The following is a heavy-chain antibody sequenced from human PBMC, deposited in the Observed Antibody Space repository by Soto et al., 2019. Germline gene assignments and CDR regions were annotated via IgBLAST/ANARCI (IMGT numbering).Heavy chain of an antibody. CDR3: ARDRPALLLTYYGMGV. Sequence: QVQRVQSGAEVKKPGSSVKVSCKASGGTFSSYAISWVRQAPGQGLEWMGGIIPIFGTANYAQKFQGRVTITADESTSTAYRELSSLRSEDTAVYYCARDRPALLLTYYGMGVWGQGTRVTVSS. CDR1: GGTFSSYA. CDR2: IIPIFGTA. D-gene: IGHD2-15*01. J-gene: IGHJ6*02. V-gene: IGHV1-69*01.